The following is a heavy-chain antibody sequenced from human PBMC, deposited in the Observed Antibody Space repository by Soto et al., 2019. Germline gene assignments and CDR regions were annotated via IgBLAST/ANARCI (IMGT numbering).Heavy chain of an antibody. D-gene: IGHD3-3*01. Sequence: GGSLRLSCVGTGLNFDDFAMHWVRQAPGKGLEWVSGITWNSRVLAYADSVRGRFTISRDNARNSLYLQMDSLRDEDTALYYCAKGRYDFWSPYYFDSWGQGTLVTVSS. V-gene: IGHV3-9*01. CDR3: AKGRYDFWSPYYFDS. CDR2: ITWNSRVL. CDR1: GLNFDDFA. J-gene: IGHJ4*02.